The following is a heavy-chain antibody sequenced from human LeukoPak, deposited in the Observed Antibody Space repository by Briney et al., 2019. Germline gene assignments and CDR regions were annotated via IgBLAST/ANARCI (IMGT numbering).Heavy chain of an antibody. CDR2: INHSGST. Sequence: SETLSLTCAVYGGSFSGYYWSWIRQPPGKGLEWIGEINHSGSTNYNPSLKSRVTISVDTSKNQFSLKLSSVTAADTAVYYCARGVGDCSSTSCYGNWFDPWAREPWSPSPQ. CDR3: ARGVGDCSSTSCYGNWFDP. D-gene: IGHD2-2*01. V-gene: IGHV4-34*01. CDR1: GGSFSGYY. J-gene: IGHJ5*02.